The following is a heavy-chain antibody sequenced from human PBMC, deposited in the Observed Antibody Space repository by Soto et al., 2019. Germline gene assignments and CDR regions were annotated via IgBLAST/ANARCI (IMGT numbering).Heavy chain of an antibody. CDR1: GYTFTSYA. CDR2: INAGNGNT. CDR3: ARFPGPGYNYYYYGMDV. D-gene: IGHD5-12*01. Sequence: VTSVKVSCKASGYTFTSYAMHWVRQAPGQRLEWMGWINAGNGNTKYSQKFQGRVTITRDTSASTAYMELSSLRSEDTAVYYCARFPGPGYNYYYYGMDVWGQGTTVTVSS. J-gene: IGHJ6*02. V-gene: IGHV1-3*01.